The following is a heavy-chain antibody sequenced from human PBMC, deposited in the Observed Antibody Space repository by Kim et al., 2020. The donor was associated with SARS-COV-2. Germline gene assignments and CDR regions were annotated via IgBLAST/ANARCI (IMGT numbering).Heavy chain of an antibody. V-gene: IGHV4-4*07. CDR3: AREVNYDSSGRYFQH. CDR2: IYNSGNT. J-gene: IGHJ1*01. D-gene: IGHD3-22*01. Sequence: SETLSLTCTVSGGSITSYYWSWIRQPAGKGLERIGHIYNSGNTNYNPSLKSRVTMSVDTSKNQFSLTLTSVTAADTAIYYCAREVNYDSSGRYFQHWGQGTLVTVSS. CDR1: GGSITSYY.